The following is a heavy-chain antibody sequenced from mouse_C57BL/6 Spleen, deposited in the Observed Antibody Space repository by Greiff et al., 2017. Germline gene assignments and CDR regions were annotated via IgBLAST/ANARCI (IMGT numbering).Heavy chain of an antibody. Sequence: QVQLQQSGPELVKPGASVKISCKASGYAFSSSWLNWVKQRPGKGLEWIGRIYPGDGDTNYNGKFKGKVTLPADNSSSTAYMQLSSLTSADSAVYFCARDSSGSAWFAYWGQGTLVTVSA. V-gene: IGHV1-82*01. CDR3: ARDSSGSAWFAY. D-gene: IGHD3-2*02. CDR2: IYPGDGDT. CDR1: GYAFSSSW. J-gene: IGHJ3*01.